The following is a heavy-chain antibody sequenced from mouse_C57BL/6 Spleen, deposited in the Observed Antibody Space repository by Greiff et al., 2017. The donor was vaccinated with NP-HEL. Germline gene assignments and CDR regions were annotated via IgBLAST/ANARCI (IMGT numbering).Heavy chain of an antibody. CDR2: IYPGDGDT. Sequence: QVQLQQSGAELVKPGASVKISCKASGYAFSSYWMNWVKQRPGKGLEWIGQIYPGDGDTNYNGKFKGKATLTADKSSSTAYMQLSSLTSEDSAVYFCARGGIYDGYYPFAYWGQGTLVTVSA. J-gene: IGHJ3*01. D-gene: IGHD2-3*01. CDR3: ARGGIYDGYYPFAY. V-gene: IGHV1-80*01. CDR1: GYAFSSYW.